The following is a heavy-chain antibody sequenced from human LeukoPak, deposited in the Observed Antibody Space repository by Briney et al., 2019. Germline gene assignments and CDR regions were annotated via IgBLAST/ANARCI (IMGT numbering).Heavy chain of an antibody. D-gene: IGHD3-22*01. V-gene: IGHV1-2*02. CDR1: GYTFTSYY. CDR2: INPNSGGT. J-gene: IGHJ4*02. CDR3: ARDRMGYYYDSSGYYFY. Sequence: GASVKVSCKASGYTFTSYYMHWVRQAPGQGLEWMGWINPNSGGTNYAQKFQGRVTMTRDTSISTAYMELSRLRSDDTAVYYCARDRMGYYYDSSGYYFYWGQGTLVTVSS.